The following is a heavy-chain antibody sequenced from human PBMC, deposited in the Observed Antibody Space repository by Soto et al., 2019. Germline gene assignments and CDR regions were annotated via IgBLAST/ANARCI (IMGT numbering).Heavy chain of an antibody. CDR2: ISYDGSNK. D-gene: IGHD3-16*01. CDR1: GFTFSSYT. Sequence: QVQLVEAGGGVVQPGRSLRLSCAASGFTFSSYTMHWVRQAPGKGLEWVAVISYDGSNKYYADSVKGRFTISRDNSKNPLYLQMNSRRAEDTAVYYCARDPAGEAGNYYGMDVWGQGTTVTVSS. J-gene: IGHJ6*02. V-gene: IGHV3-30-3*01. CDR3: ARDPAGEAGNYYGMDV.